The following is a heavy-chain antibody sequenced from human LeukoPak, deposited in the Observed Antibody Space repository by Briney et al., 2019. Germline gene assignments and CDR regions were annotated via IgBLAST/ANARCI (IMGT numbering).Heavy chain of an antibody. CDR2: IIPIFGTA. CDR1: GGTFSSYA. CDR3: ASYYCSGGSCYRDYYYGMDV. J-gene: IGHJ6*04. D-gene: IGHD2-15*01. Sequence: SVEVSCKASGGTFSSYAISWVRQAPGQGREWMGGIIPIFGTANYAQKFQGRVTITADKSTSTAYMELSSLRSEDTAVYYCASYYCSGGSCYRDYYYGMDVWGKGTTVTVSS. V-gene: IGHV1-69*06.